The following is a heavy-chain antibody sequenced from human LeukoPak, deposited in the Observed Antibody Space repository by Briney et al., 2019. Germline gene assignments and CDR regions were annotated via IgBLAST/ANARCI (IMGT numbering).Heavy chain of an antibody. J-gene: IGHJ1*01. D-gene: IGHD3-22*01. CDR2: IKSDGNT. CDR3: ARAPSEIGGYYPEYFRH. Sequence: GGSLRLSCAASGFTFSSYWMHWVRQAPGKGLVWVSRIKSDGNTNYADSVKGRFTISRDNAKNTVSLQMHSLRAEDTGVYYCARAPSEIGGYYPEYFRHWGQGTLVTVSS. V-gene: IGHV3-74*01. CDR1: GFTFSSYW.